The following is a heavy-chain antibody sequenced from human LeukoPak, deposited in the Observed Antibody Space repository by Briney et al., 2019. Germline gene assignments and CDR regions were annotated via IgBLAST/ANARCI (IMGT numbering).Heavy chain of an antibody. CDR3: ARDHKYDSHYGMDV. CDR2: IIPIFGTA. CDR1: GGTFISYA. V-gene: IGHV1-69*13. Sequence: SVKVSCKASGGTFISYAISWVRQAPGQGLEWMGGIIPIFGTANYAQKFQGRVTITADESTSTAYMELSSLRSEDTAVYYCARDHKYDSHYGMDVWGQGTTVTVSS. J-gene: IGHJ6*02. D-gene: IGHD3-3*01.